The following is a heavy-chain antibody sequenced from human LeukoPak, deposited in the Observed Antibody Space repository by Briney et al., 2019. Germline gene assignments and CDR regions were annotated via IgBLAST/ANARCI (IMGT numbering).Heavy chain of an antibody. V-gene: IGHV4-59*01. CDR3: ARIPTYYYDSSGYRDAFDI. J-gene: IGHJ3*02. Sequence: SETLSLTCTVSGGSISSYYWSWIRQPPGKGLEWIGYIYYSGSTNYNPSLKSRVTISVDTSKNQFSLKLSSVTAADTAVYYCARIPTYYYDSSGYRDAFDIWGQGTMVTVSS. CDR2: IYYSGST. CDR1: GGSISSYY. D-gene: IGHD3-22*01.